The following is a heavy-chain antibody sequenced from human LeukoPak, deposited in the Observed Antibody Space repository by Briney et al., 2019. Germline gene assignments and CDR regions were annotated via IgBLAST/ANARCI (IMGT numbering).Heavy chain of an antibody. Sequence: SETLSLTCTVSGGSISSGSYYWTWIRQPAGKGLEWIGRLYTSGSTNYNPSLKSRVTISVVTSKNQFSLKLSSVTAADTAVYYCARSDFWSGCFDYWGRGTLVTVSS. CDR1: GGSISSGSYY. J-gene: IGHJ4*02. CDR3: ARSDFWSGCFDY. D-gene: IGHD3-3*01. V-gene: IGHV4-61*02. CDR2: LYTSGST.